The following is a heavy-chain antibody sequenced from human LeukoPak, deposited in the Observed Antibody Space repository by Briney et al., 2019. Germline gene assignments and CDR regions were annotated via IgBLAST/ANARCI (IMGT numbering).Heavy chain of an antibody. CDR2: IYSGGST. Sequence: PGGSLRLSCATSGFTVSSNYMSWVRQAPGKGLEWVSVIYSGGSTYYADSVKGRFTISRHNSENTLYLQMNSLRAEDTAVYYCARSYGDYVHGFDYWGQGTLVTVSS. J-gene: IGHJ4*02. CDR3: ARSYGDYVHGFDY. V-gene: IGHV3-53*04. CDR1: GFTVSSNY. D-gene: IGHD4-17*01.